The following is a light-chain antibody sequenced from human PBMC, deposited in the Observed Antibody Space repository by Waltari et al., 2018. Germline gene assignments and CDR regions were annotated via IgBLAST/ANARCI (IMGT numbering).Light chain of an antibody. CDR1: SSDVGSYNL. J-gene: IGLJ1*01. Sequence: QSALTQPASVSGSPGQSITISCTGTSSDVGSYNLVSWYQQHPGKAPKLMIYAVSKRPAGVSNRFSVSKSGNTASLTISGLQAEDEADYYCCSYAGSSTYVFGTGTKVTVL. V-gene: IGLV2-23*02. CDR3: CSYAGSSTYV. CDR2: AVS.